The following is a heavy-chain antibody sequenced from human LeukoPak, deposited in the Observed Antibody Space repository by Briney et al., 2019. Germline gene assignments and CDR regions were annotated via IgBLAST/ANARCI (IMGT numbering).Heavy chain of an antibody. Sequence: GGSLRLSCAASGFTFSSYEMNWVRQAPGKGLEWVSYISSSGSTIFYADSVKGRFTFSRDNARDSLYLQMNSLRDEDTAVYYCARGPRYSYGYDYWGQGTLVTVSS. V-gene: IGHV3-48*03. CDR1: GFTFSSYE. CDR3: ARGPRYSYGYDY. J-gene: IGHJ4*02. D-gene: IGHD5-18*01. CDR2: ISSSGSTI.